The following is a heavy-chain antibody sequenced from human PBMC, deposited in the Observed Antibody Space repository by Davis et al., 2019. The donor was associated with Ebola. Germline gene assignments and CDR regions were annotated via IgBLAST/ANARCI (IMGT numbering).Heavy chain of an antibody. V-gene: IGHV3-30*02. D-gene: IGHD3-3*01. CDR3: AKDYYDFWSGPYYFDY. Sequence: GESLKISCAASGFTFSSYGMHWVRQAPGKGLEWVAVIWYDESNKYYADSVKGRFTISRDNSKNTLYLQMNSLRAEDTAVYYCAKDYYDFWSGPYYFDYWGQGTLVTVSS. J-gene: IGHJ4*02. CDR1: GFTFSSYG. CDR2: IWYDESNK.